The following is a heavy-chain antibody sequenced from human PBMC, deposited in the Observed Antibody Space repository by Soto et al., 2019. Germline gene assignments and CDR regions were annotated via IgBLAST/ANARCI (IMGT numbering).Heavy chain of an antibody. CDR3: TGGARSTSTGTGWF. CDR1: VVTFSKYW. J-gene: IGHJ4*02. Sequence: PGGSLRLSCAPAVVTFSKYWTHCVRQVPGKRPEWVSRIHDEGISTNYADSVKGRFTISRDDAKNTLYRQMNALRVEYTAVYYCTGGARSTSTGTGWFWGQESLFTVAS. V-gene: IGHV3-74*01. D-gene: IGHD1-1*01. CDR2: IHDEGIST.